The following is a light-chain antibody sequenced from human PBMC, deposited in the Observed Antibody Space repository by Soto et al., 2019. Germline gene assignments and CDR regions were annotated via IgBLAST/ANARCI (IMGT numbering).Light chain of an antibody. CDR2: DAS. Sequence: DIEMSQSPSSLSASVGDRVTITCRASQSLNRWLAWYQQKPGGPPNLLIYDASSLQSGVPSSFSGSGSVTEFTLTISSLQPDDCATYYCQQYNTYAWTFGQGTKVDIK. J-gene: IGKJ1*01. CDR1: QSLNRW. CDR3: QQYNTYAWT. V-gene: IGKV1-5*01.